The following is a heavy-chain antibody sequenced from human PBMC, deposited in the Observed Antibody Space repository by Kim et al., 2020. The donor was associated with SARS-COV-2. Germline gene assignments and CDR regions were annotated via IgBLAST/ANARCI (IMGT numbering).Heavy chain of an antibody. D-gene: IGHD3-3*01. CDR2: T. CDR3: SRDDFWSGYYRV. Sequence: TENVSSVKGRFTISRDDYKSNAYLQMNSLKTEDTAVYYCSRDDFWSGYYRVWGQGTTVTVSS. J-gene: IGHJ6*02. V-gene: IGHV3-49*02.